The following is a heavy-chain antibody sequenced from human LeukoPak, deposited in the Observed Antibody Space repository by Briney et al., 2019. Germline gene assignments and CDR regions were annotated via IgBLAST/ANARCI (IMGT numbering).Heavy chain of an antibody. Sequence: GGSLRLSCEASGFTFSSHAMIWVRLAPGRGLEWVSSISDSGTTTHYADSVKGRFTISRDDSKNTLYLQMNSLRAEDTAVYYCAKDHAYYGSGSYYKDWGQGTLVTVSS. V-gene: IGHV3-23*01. CDR2: ISDSGTTT. CDR3: AKDHAYYGSGSYYKD. J-gene: IGHJ4*02. CDR1: GFTFSSHA. D-gene: IGHD3-10*01.